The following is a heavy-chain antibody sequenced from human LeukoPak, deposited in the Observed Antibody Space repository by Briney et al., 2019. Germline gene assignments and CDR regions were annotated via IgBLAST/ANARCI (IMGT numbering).Heavy chain of an antibody. J-gene: IGHJ3*02. D-gene: IGHD5-18*01. V-gene: IGHV4-39*01. CDR2: IYYSGTT. CDR3: ARRRYSYGSEESAFDI. Sequence: PSETLSLTCTVSGGSISITNYFWGWIRQPPGKGLEWIGSIYYSGTTYFNPSLKSRVTISVDTSKNQFSLKLSSVTAADTALYYCARRRYSYGSEESAFDIWGQGTTVTVSS. CDR1: GGSISITNYF.